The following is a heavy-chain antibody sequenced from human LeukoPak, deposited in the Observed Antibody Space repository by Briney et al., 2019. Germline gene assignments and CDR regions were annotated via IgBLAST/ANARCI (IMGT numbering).Heavy chain of an antibody. CDR3: SSQPAVLDLDC. J-gene: IGHJ4*02. Sequence: GGSLRLSSAASGFAFSSYWMTSVRQTPGKGLEWVANIKRDGSGKNYVDSVKGRFTISRDNAKNSLYLQMKGLRVEDTAVYYCSSQPAVLDLDCWGQGTLVTVSS. V-gene: IGHV3-7*02. D-gene: IGHD6-19*01. CDR2: IKRDGSGK. CDR1: GFAFSSYW.